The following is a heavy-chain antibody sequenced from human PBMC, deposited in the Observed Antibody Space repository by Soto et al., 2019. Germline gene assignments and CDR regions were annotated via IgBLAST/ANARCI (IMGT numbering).Heavy chain of an antibody. CDR1: GDSISSGNHF. V-gene: IGHV4-30-4*01. CDR3: ARGYSYDSSGYHPYDY. CDR2: IFYSGST. D-gene: IGHD3-22*01. J-gene: IGHJ4*02. Sequence: QTSETLSLTCTVSGDSISSGNHFWSWIRQPPGKGLEWIGYIFYSGSTYYNPSLKTRVTIFVDTSKNQFSLELSSVTAADTAVYYCARGYSYDSSGYHPYDYWGQGTLVTVSS.